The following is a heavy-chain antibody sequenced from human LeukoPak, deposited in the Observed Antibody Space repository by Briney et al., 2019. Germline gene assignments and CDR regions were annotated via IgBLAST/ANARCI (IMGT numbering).Heavy chain of an antibody. V-gene: IGHV4-39*07. D-gene: IGHD6-19*01. CDR1: GGSISSSSYY. CDR3: ARRNGVAGIMGY. Sequence: PSETLSLTCTVSGGSISSSSYYWGWIRQPPGKGLEWIGSIYYSGSGYYNPSLKSRVTVVVDTSKNQFSLKLRSVTAADTAVYYCARRNGVAGIMGYWGQGTLVTVSS. CDR2: IYYSGSG. J-gene: IGHJ4*02.